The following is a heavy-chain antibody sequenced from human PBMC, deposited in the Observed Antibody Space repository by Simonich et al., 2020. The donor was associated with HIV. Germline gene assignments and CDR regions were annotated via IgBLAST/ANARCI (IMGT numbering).Heavy chain of an antibody. D-gene: IGHD2-21*02. Sequence: QVQLQQWGAGLLKPSETLSLTCAVYGGSFSGYYWNWIRQPPGKGREWIGEINDSGSTNYNPSLKSRVTISVDTSKNQFSLKLSSVTAADTAVYYCARRRVTNGYFDYWGQGTLVTVSA. J-gene: IGHJ4*02. CDR1: GGSFSGYY. CDR3: ARRRVTNGYFDY. V-gene: IGHV4-34*01. CDR2: INDSGST.